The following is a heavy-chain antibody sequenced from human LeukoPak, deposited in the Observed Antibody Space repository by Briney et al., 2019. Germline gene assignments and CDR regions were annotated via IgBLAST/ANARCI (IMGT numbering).Heavy chain of an antibody. D-gene: IGHD3-10*01. Sequence: SETLSLTCTVSGGSISSYYWSWIRQPPGKGLEWIGYIYYSGSTNYNPSLKSRVTISVDTSKNQFSLKLSSVTAADTAVYYCAIETAGKDYWGQGTLVTVSS. CDR3: AIETAGKDY. J-gene: IGHJ4*02. CDR1: GGSISSYY. V-gene: IGHV4-59*08. CDR2: IYYSGST.